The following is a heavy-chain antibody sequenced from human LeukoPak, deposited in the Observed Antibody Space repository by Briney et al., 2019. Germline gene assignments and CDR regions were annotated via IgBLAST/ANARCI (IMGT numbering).Heavy chain of an antibody. CDR2: IYSGGIT. CDR3: ASRLTHGSGSHYPQYNYYMDV. J-gene: IGHJ6*03. D-gene: IGHD3-10*01. V-gene: IGHV3-66*02. CDR1: GFTFSSYA. Sequence: PGGSLRLSCAASGFTFSSYAMSWVRQAPGKGLEWVSVIYSGGITYYRDSVRGRFTISRDTSKNTLYLQMNSLRTEDTAVYYCASRLTHGSGSHYPQYNYYMDVWGKGTTVTVSS.